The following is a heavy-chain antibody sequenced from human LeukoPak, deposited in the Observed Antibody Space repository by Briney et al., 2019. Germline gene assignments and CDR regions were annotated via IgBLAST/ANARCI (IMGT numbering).Heavy chain of an antibody. CDR3: TVGYCSGTSCFPRFDP. D-gene: IGHD2-2*01. Sequence: GGSLRLSCVASGFTFSGSAMHWVRQASGKGLEWVGRFTSKGNNYATVYAASVKGRFTISRDESKNTAYLQMNSLKTEDTAVYYCTVGYCSGTSCFPRFDPWGQGTLVTVSS. V-gene: IGHV3-73*01. CDR2: FTSKGNNYAT. CDR1: GFTFSGSA. J-gene: IGHJ5*02.